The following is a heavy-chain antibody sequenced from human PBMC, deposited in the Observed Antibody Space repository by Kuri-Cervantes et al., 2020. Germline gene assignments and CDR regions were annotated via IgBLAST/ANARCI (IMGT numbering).Heavy chain of an antibody. D-gene: IGHD2-21*02. V-gene: IGHV3-9*01. CDR3: AKDIWVYCGGDCPFDY. CDR2: ISWNSGSI. J-gene: IGHJ4*02. Sequence: SLKISCAASGFTFSSYGMHWVRQAPGKGLEWVSGISWNSGSIGYADSVKGRFTISRDNAKNSLYLQMNSLRAEDTALYYCAKDIWVYCGGDCPFDYWGQGTLVTVSS. CDR1: GFTFSSYG.